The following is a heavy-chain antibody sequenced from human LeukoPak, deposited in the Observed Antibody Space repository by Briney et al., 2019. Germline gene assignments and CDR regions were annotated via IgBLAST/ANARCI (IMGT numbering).Heavy chain of an antibody. J-gene: IGHJ4*02. D-gene: IGHD6-19*01. CDR3: ARVGQWLPIDY. Sequence: GGSLRLSCAASGFAFSSYSMNWVRQAPGKGLEWVSSISSSSSYIYYADSVKGRFTISRDNAKNSLYLQMNSLRAEDTAVYYCARVGQWLPIDYWGQGTLVTVSS. CDR1: GFAFSSYS. CDR2: ISSSSSYI. V-gene: IGHV3-21*01.